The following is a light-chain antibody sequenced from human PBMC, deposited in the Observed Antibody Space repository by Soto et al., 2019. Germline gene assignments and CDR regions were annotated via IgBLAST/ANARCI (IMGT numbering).Light chain of an antibody. V-gene: IGKV3-15*01. J-gene: IGKJ5*01. CDR3: QQYNDWPPIT. Sequence: EIVLTQSPVILSVSPGESATLSCRASQSVTRNLAWYQQIPGQAPRLLVYHAGVRATGIPARFSGSGSGTEFSLTISNLQSEDFAVYFCQQYNDWPPITFGQGTRLEIK. CDR2: HAG. CDR1: QSVTRN.